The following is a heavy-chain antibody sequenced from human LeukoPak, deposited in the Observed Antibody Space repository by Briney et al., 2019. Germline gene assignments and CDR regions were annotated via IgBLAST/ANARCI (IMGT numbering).Heavy chain of an antibody. CDR2: FYYSGST. D-gene: IGHD6-6*01. CDR3: ARADRIAARPGCFDY. J-gene: IGHJ4*02. Sequence: PSDTLSLICTVSGHPLSSSSYYWGWVRQPPGKGLEWIGSFYYSGSTYYKPSLKSRDNISVDTSKNQFSLKLSSVTAADTAVYYCARADRIAARPGCFDYWGQGTLVTVSS. CDR1: GHPLSSSSYY. V-gene: IGHV4-39*07.